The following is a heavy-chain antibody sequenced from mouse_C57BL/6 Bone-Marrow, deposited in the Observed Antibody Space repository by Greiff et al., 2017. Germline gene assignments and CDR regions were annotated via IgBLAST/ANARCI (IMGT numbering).Heavy chain of an antibody. CDR3: ARRGQLRLRDAMDY. Sequence: VQLKESGGDLVKPGGSLKLSCAASGFTFSSYGMSWVRQTPDKRLEWVATISSGGSYTYSPDSVKGRFTISRDNAKNTLYLQMSSLKSEDTAMYYCARRGQLRLRDAMDYWGQGTSVTVSS. CDR1: GFTFSSYG. CDR2: ISSGGSYT. D-gene: IGHD3-2*02. V-gene: IGHV5-6*01. J-gene: IGHJ4*01.